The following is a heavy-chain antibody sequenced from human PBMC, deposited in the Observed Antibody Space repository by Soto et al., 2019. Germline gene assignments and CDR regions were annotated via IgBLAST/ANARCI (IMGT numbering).Heavy chain of an antibody. D-gene: IGHD3-3*01. CDR1: GFTFSSYW. V-gene: IGHV3-7*01. CDR3: ARDRDFWTPLGAFDI. J-gene: IGHJ3*02. Sequence: GGSLRLSCAASGFTFSSYWMSWVRQAPGKGLEWVANIKQDGSEKYYVDSVKGRFTISRDNAKNSLYLQMNSLRAEDTAVYYCARDRDFWTPLGAFDIWGQGTMVTVSS. CDR2: IKQDGSEK.